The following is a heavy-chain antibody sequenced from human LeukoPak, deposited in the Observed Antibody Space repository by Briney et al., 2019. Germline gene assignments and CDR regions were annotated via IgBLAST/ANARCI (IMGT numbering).Heavy chain of an antibody. V-gene: IGHV4-59*01. D-gene: IGHD6-6*01. Sequence: SETLSLTCAVYGGSFSGYYWSWIRQPPGKGLEWIGYIYYSGSTNYNPSLKSRVTISVDTSKNQFSLKLSSVTAADTAVYYCARVRIAAFDYWGQGTLVTVSS. CDR1: GGSFSGYY. J-gene: IGHJ4*02. CDR2: IYYSGST. CDR3: ARVRIAAFDY.